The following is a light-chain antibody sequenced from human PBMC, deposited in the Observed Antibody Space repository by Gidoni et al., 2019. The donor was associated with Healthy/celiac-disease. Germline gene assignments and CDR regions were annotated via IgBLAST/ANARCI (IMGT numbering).Light chain of an antibody. J-gene: IGKJ1*01. Sequence: DIVLTQSPDTLSLSPGERATLSCRASQSVSSSYLAWYQQKPGQAPRLLIHGASSRATGIPDRFSGSGSGTDFTLTISILEPEDFAVYYCQQYGSSPQTFGQGTKVEIK. CDR1: QSVSSSY. CDR3: QQYGSSPQT. V-gene: IGKV3-20*01. CDR2: GAS.